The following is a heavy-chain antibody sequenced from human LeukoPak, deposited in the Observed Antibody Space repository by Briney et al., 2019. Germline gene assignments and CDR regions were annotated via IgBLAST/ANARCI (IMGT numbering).Heavy chain of an antibody. J-gene: IGHJ4*02. D-gene: IGHD6-19*01. CDR3: ARASGWPGLYYFYY. V-gene: IGHV3-48*01. Sequence: GGSLRLSCAASGFTFSSYSMNWVRQAPGKGLEWVSYISSSSSTIYYADSVKGRFTISRDNAKNSLYLQMNSLRAEDTAVYYCARASGWPGLYYFYYWGQGTLVTVSS. CDR2: ISSSSSTI. CDR1: GFTFSSYS.